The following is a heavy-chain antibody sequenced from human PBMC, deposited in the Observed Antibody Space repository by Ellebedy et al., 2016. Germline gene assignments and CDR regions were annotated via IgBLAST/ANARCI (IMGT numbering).Heavy chain of an antibody. CDR2: VCHSGSP. CDR3: ARGTYDALTYTTETLDC. CDR1: GGSMNNDC. Sequence: SETLSLXXTVSGGSMNNDCWSWIRQPPGKGLEWVGYVCHSGSPNNNPSLKSRLTMSLDTSKNQFSLKLSSMTAADTAVYYCARGTYDALTYTTETLDCWGQGTLVTVSS. D-gene: IGHD3-9*01. V-gene: IGHV4-59*12. J-gene: IGHJ4*02.